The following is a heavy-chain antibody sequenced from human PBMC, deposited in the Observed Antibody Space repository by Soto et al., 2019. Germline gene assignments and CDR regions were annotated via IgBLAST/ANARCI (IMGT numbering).Heavy chain of an antibody. J-gene: IGHJ6*02. V-gene: IGHV3-66*04. CDR3: ARPGYSYGIQTSYYHYGMDV. D-gene: IGHD5-18*01. Sequence: QLVESGGGLVQPGWSLRLSCAASGFTVSSNYMNWVRQAPGKGLEWVSVIYTDGRTYYADFVKGRFTISRDTSKNTLYLQMTSLRAEDTAVYYCARPGYSYGIQTSYYHYGMDVWGQGTMVTVSS. CDR2: IYTDGRT. CDR1: GFTVSSNY.